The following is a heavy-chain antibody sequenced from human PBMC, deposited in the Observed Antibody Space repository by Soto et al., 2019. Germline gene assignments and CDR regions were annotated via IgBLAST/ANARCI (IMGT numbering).Heavy chain of an antibody. CDR3: ARHPSLLWFGESALDY. D-gene: IGHD3-10*01. CDR1: GYSFTSYW. Sequence: PGESLKISCKGSGYSFTSYWIGWVRQMPGKGLEWMGIIYPGDSDTRYSPSFQGQVTISADKSISTAYLQWSSLKASDTAMYYCARHPSLLWFGESALDYWGQGTLVTVS. V-gene: IGHV5-51*01. CDR2: IYPGDSDT. J-gene: IGHJ4*02.